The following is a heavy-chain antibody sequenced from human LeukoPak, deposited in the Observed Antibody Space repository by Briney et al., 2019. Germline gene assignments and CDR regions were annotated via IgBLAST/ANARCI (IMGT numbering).Heavy chain of an antibody. CDR3: AAKFGVGLRYYYYGMDV. D-gene: IGHD3/OR15-3a*01. Sequence: GASVTVSCKASGFTFTSSAMQWVRQARGQRLEWIGWIVVGSGNTNYAQKFQERVTITRDMSTSTAYMELSSLRSEDTAVYYCAAKFGVGLRYYYYGMDVWGQGTTVTVSS. V-gene: IGHV1-58*02. J-gene: IGHJ6*02. CDR2: IVVGSGNT. CDR1: GFTFTSSA.